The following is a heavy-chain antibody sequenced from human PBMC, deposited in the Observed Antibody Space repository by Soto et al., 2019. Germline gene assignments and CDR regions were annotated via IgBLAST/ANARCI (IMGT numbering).Heavy chain of an antibody. CDR3: ARWGYGSGSYPHFDY. CDR2: IYTSGST. CDR1: GGSISSYY. V-gene: IGHV4-4*07. Sequence: KPSETLSLTCTVSGGSISSYYWSWIRQPAGKGLEWIGRIYTSGSTNYNPSLKSRVTMSVDTSKNQFSLKLSSVTAADTAVYYCARWGYGSGSYPHFDYWGQGTLVTVSS. D-gene: IGHD3-10*01. J-gene: IGHJ4*02.